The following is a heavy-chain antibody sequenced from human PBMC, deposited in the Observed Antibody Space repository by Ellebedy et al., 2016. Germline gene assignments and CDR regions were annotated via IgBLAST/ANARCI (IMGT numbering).Heavy chain of an antibody. CDR2: INHSGST. J-gene: IGHJ4*02. CDR1: GGSFSGYY. CDR3: ARGAMIGSIDY. D-gene: IGHD3-22*01. V-gene: IGHV4-34*01. Sequence: SETLSLXXAVYGGSFSGYYWSWIRQPPGKGLEWIGEINHSGSTNYNPSLKSRVTISVDTSKNQFSLKLSSVTAADTAVYYCARGAMIGSIDYWGQGTLVTVSS.